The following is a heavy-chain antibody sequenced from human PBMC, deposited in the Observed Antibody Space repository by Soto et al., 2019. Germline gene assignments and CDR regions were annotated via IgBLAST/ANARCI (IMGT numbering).Heavy chain of an antibody. CDR2: IYYSGST. D-gene: IGHD3-10*01. CDR1: GGSISSYY. J-gene: IGHJ3*02. CDR3: ARVWGGAFDI. Sequence: QVQLQESGPGLVKPSETLSLTCTVSGGSISSYYWSWIRQPPGKGLEWIGYIYYSGSTNYNPSLTRRVTISVDTSKNRFSLKLSSVTAADTAVYYCARVWGGAFDIWGQGTMVTVSS. V-gene: IGHV4-59*01.